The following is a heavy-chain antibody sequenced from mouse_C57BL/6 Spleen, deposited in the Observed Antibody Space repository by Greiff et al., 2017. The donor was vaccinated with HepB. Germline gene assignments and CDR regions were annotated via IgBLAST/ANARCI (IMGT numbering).Heavy chain of an antibody. CDR1: GYTFTSYW. J-gene: IGHJ3*01. V-gene: IGHV1-64*01. CDR3: ARGNDYGAWFAY. D-gene: IGHD2-4*01. Sequence: VQLQQPGAELVKPGASVKLSCKASGYTFTSYWMHWVKQRPGQGLEWIGMIHPNSGSTNYNEKFKSKATLTVDKSSSTAYMQLSSLTSEDAAVYYCARGNDYGAWFAYWGQGTLVTVSA. CDR2: IHPNSGST.